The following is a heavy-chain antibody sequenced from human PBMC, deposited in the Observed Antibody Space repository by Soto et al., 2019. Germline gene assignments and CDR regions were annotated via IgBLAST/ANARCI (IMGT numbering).Heavy chain of an antibody. CDR3: ARARWYDAFDV. J-gene: IGHJ3*01. D-gene: IGHD2-15*01. Sequence: SETLSLTCAVSGFFISSGNYWGWIRKPPGKGLEWIVSIFHGGNTYYNPSLKSRVTISVDMSKNQFSLKLNSVTAADTAVYYCARARWYDAFDVWGQGTVVTV. CDR2: IFHGGNT. V-gene: IGHV4-38-2*01. CDR1: GFFISSGNY.